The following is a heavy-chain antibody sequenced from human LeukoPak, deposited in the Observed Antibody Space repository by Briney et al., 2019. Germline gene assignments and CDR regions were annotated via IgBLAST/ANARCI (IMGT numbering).Heavy chain of an antibody. CDR2: INPSSGDT. V-gene: IGHV1-2*02. D-gene: IGHD1-26*01. Sequence: GASVKVSCKTSGYAFIAYYIHWVRQAPGQGLEWMGWINPSSGDTMSAQKFQGRLTMTRDTSIRTAYVELSGLTFDDTAVYYCARAQQSIGSCYYFYMNVWGKGTTVTVSS. CDR3: ARAQQSIGSCYYFYMNV. J-gene: IGHJ6*03. CDR1: GYAFIAYY.